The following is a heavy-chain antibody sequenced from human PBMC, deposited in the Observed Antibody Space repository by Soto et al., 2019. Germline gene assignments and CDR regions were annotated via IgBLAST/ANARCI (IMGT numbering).Heavy chain of an antibody. CDR3: ARSGNRDFWSGYYEYYFDY. CDR2: INPNSGGT. V-gene: IGHV1-2*04. D-gene: IGHD3-3*01. CDR1: GYTCTGYY. J-gene: IGHJ4*02. Sequence: QVQLVQSGAEVKKPGASVKVSCKASGYTCTGYYMHWVRQAPGQGLEWMGWINPNSGGTNYAQKFQGWVTMTRDTSISTAYMELSRLRSDDTAVYYCARSGNRDFWSGYYEYYFDYWGQGTLVTVSS.